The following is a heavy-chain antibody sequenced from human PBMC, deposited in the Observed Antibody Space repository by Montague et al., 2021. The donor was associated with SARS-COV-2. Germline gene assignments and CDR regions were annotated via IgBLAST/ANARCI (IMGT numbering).Heavy chain of an antibody. Sequence: SETLSLTCAVFGESFSRYYWSWIRQPPGKGLEWIGEISQSGNTKYNPSLQSRVSISLDTSRNQFSLKVSSVTAADTAIYYCARLGDGIVPSSILGLGPYYSFYYMDVWGKGTTVTVSS. CDR2: ISQSGNT. V-gene: IGHV4-34*01. CDR3: ARLGDGIVPSSILGLGPYYSFYYMDV. CDR1: GESFSRYY. J-gene: IGHJ6*03. D-gene: IGHD2-2*02.